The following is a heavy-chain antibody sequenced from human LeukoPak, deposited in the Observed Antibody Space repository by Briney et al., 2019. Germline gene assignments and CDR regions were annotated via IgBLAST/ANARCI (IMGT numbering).Heavy chain of an antibody. CDR3: AKGLYDGGGYYLDY. CDR1: GFTFSSYG. Sequence: GGSLRLSCAASGFTFSSYGMHWVCQAPGKGLEWVAVISFDGSNEYYADSAKGRFTISRDNSKNTLYLQMNSLRAEDTAVYYCAKGLYDGGGYYLDYWGQGTLVTVSS. J-gene: IGHJ4*02. D-gene: IGHD3-22*01. CDR2: ISFDGSNE. V-gene: IGHV3-30*18.